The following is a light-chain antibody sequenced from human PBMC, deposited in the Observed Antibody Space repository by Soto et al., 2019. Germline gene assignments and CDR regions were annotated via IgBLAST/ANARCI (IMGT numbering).Light chain of an antibody. CDR3: SSYAGSDNFEV. J-gene: IGLJ2*01. CDR2: DVT. V-gene: IGLV2-8*01. Sequence: QSALTQPPSASGSPGQSVTISCTGTRSDVGDYNYVSWYQQHPGKAPKLLIYDVTKRPSGVPDRFSGSKSANTASLTVSGLQAEDEADYYCSSYAGSDNFEVFGGGTKLTVL. CDR1: RSDVGDYNY.